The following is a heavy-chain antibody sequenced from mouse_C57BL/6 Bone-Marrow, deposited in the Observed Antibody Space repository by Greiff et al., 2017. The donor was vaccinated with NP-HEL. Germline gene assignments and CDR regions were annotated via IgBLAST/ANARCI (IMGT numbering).Heavy chain of an antibody. J-gene: IGHJ2*01. CDR2: LHPNSGST. CDR1: GYTFTSYW. CDR3: ARRKIYYDYARGYFDD. V-gene: IGHV1-64*01. D-gene: IGHD2-4*01. Sequence: QVQLKESGAELVKPGASVKLSCKASGYTFTSYWMHWVKQRPGQGLEWIGMLHPNSGSTNYHEKFKSKATLTVDKSSSTAYMQLSSLTSEDSAVYYCARRKIYYDYARGYFDDWGQGTTLTVSS.